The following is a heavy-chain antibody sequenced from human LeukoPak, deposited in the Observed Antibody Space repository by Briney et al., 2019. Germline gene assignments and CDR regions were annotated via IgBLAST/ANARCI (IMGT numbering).Heavy chain of an antibody. J-gene: IGHJ6*02. CDR1: GGSFRNYY. CDR3: ARDTHYHSGNYYQNGLDV. V-gene: IGHV4-59*01. D-gene: IGHD3-10*01. CDR2: IHDSGST. Sequence: SETLSLTCTVSGGSFRNYYWSWIRQPPGKGLEWIGYIHDSGSTNNIPSLRNRVTISVDTSKNQFSLKLTSVTAADTAVYYCARDTHYHSGNYYQNGLDVWGQGTTVTVSS.